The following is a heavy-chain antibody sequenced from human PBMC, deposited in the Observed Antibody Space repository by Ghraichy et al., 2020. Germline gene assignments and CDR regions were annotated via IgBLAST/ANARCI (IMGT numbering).Heavy chain of an antibody. Sequence: GESLNISCAASGFTFSNYWMSWARQAPGKGLEWVANIKQDGSEKHYVDSVKGRITISRDNAKNSLYLQMNSLRAEDTAVYYCARGSSGPHQDWFDPWGQGTLVTVSS. J-gene: IGHJ5*02. D-gene: IGHD6-19*01. CDR1: GFTFSNYW. CDR3: ARGSSGPHQDWFDP. CDR2: IKQDGSEK. V-gene: IGHV3-7*03.